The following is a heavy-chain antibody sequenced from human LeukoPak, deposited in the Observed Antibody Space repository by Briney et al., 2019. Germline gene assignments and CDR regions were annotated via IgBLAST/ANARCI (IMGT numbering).Heavy chain of an antibody. V-gene: IGHV3-15*07. Sequence: PGGSLRLSCAASGFTFSNAWMNWVRQAPGKGLGWVGRIKSKTDGGTTDYAAPVKGRFTISRDDSKNTLYLQMNSLKTEDTAVYYCTTAYSSSWYDYYYYGMDVWGQGTTVTVSS. J-gene: IGHJ6*02. CDR3: TTAYSSSWYDYYYYGMDV. CDR2: IKSKTDGGTT. D-gene: IGHD6-13*01. CDR1: GFTFSNAW.